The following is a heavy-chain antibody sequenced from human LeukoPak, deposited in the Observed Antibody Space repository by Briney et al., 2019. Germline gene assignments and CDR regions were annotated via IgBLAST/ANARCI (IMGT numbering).Heavy chain of an antibody. CDR3: TTRGLSVGAGPTRHDY. CDR2: IKSKTDGGTT. J-gene: IGHJ4*02. CDR1: GFTFSDYY. D-gene: IGHD1-26*01. V-gene: IGHV3-15*01. Sequence: GGSLRLSCAASGFTFSDYYMSWIRQAPGKGLEWVGRIKSKTDGGTTDYAAPVKGRFTISRDDSKNTLYLQMNSLKTEDTAVYYCTTRGLSVGAGPTRHDYWGQGTLVTVSS.